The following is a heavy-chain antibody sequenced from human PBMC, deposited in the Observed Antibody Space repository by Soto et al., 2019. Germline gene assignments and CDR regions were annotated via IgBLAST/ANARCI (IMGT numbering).Heavy chain of an antibody. Sequence: QVQLQESGPGLVRPSETLSLTCTVSGGSFSSYYWTWIRQSPGKGLAWIGYIYYSGSTDYNPSLRGRVAISIDTSKNQFSLRLNSMTAADTAVYYCAGRDCSGTNCYYLDYYYMDVWGKGTTVTVSS. CDR2: IYYSGST. J-gene: IGHJ6*03. CDR3: AGRDCSGTNCYYLDYYYMDV. CDR1: GGSFSSYY. D-gene: IGHD2-2*01. V-gene: IGHV4-59*08.